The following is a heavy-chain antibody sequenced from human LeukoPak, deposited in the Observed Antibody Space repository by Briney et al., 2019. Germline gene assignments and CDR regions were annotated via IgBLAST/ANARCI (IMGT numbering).Heavy chain of an antibody. V-gene: IGHV1-8*01. D-gene: IGHD2-15*01. CDR1: GYTFTSYD. Sequence: ASVKVSCKASGYTFTSYDINWVRQATGQGLEWMGWMNPNSGNTGYAQKFQGRVTMTRNTSISTAYMELSSLRSEDTAVYYCARTRSSKVLAAVFANWFDPWGQGTLVTVSS. CDR3: ARTRSSKVLAAVFANWFDP. J-gene: IGHJ5*02. CDR2: MNPNSGNT.